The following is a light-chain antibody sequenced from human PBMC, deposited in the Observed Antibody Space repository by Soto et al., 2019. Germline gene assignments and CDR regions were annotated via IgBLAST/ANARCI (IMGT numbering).Light chain of an antibody. CDR3: HQYGSSPWP. V-gene: IGKV3-20*01. J-gene: IGKJ1*01. CDR2: DAS. Sequence: EVVLTQSPGTLSLSPGERATLSCRASQSVYSSYLAWYQQRPGQAPRLLFYDASIRATGIPDRFSGSGSGTDFSLTISRLEPEDFAVYYCHQYGSSPWPFGQ. CDR1: QSVYSSY.